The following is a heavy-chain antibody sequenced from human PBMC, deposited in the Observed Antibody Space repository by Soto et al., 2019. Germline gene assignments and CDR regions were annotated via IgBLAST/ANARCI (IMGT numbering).Heavy chain of an antibody. J-gene: IGHJ4*02. D-gene: IGHD2-21*01. Sequence: SMKGSCKASGGTFSSYNISWVRQAPGQGLEWMGRIIPILGIANYAQKFQGRVTITADKSTSTAYMELSSLRSEDTAVYYCARDIPKFDYWGQGTLVTVSS. V-gene: IGHV1-69*02. CDR3: ARDIPKFDY. CDR2: IIPILGIA. CDR1: GGTFSSYN.